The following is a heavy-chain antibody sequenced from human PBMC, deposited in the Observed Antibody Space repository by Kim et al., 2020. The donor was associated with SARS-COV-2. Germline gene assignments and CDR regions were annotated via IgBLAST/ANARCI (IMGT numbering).Heavy chain of an antibody. CDR2: IKSKTDGGTT. J-gene: IGHJ6*02. CDR1: GFIFSNAW. CDR3: TRRSGPYYYYGMDV. V-gene: IGHV3-15*01. D-gene: IGHD2-15*01. Sequence: GGSLRLSCAASGFIFSNAWMSWVRQAPGKGLEWVGRIKSKTDGGTTDYAAPVKGRFTISRDDSKNTLYLQMNSLKTEDTAVYYCTRRSGPYYYYGMDVWGQGTTVTVSS.